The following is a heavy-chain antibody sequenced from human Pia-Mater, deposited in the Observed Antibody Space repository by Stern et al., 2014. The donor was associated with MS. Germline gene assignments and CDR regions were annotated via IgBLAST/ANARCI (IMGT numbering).Heavy chain of an antibody. Sequence: VQLGQSGAEVKKPGESLKISCKLSGYSFTIYYIAWVRQMPVKGLEWMGVIYPYDSDTTYSPSFQGQVTISADKSITTAYLQWSSLRASDTAMYYCARHVQGFDYWGQGTLVTVSS. CDR1: GYSFTIYY. CDR3: ARHVQGFDY. CDR2: IYPYDSDT. J-gene: IGHJ4*02. V-gene: IGHV5-51*01.